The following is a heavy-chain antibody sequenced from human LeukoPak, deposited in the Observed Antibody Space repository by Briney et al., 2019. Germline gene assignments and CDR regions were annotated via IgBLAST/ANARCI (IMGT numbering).Heavy chain of an antibody. V-gene: IGHV3-23*01. Sequence: GGSLRLSCAASGFTFSSYAMSWVRQAPGKGLEWVSAISGSGGSTYYADSVKGRFTISRDNSKNTLYLQMNSLRAEDTAVYYSAKSALRYGPKRGDYFDYWGQGTLVNVSS. J-gene: IGHJ4*02. D-gene: IGHD4-17*01. CDR1: GFTFSSYA. CDR3: AKSALRYGPKRGDYFDY. CDR2: ISGSGGST.